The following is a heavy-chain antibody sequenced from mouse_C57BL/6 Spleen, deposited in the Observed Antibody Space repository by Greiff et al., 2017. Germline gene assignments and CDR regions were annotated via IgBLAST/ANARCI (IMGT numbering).Heavy chain of an antibody. Sequence: VQLQQPGAELVKPGASVKLSCKASGYTFTSYWMHWVKQRPGRGLEWIGRIDPNSGGTKYNEKFKSKATLTVDKPSSTAYMQLSSLTSEDSAVYYCAGSITTVVATDYYAMDYWGQGTSVTVSS. CDR2: IDPNSGGT. CDR1: GYTFTSYW. CDR3: AGSITTVVATDYYAMDY. J-gene: IGHJ4*01. D-gene: IGHD1-1*01. V-gene: IGHV1-72*01.